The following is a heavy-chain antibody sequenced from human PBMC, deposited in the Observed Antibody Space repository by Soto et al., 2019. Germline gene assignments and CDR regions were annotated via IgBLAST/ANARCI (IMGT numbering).Heavy chain of an antibody. CDR1: GDSINSNSYY. CDR3: ARHALFQQRVTEGTWFDP. Sequence: QLQLRDSGPALLRPTETRSLSCTVSGDSINSNSYYWAWVRQSPGTGPGWIGSTFKSGNAYYHASVKSRVAMSLDTCNNQFSLRLTSVTAADTGVYYCARHALFQQRVTEGTWFDPWGQGRLVTVSS. J-gene: IGHJ5*02. D-gene: IGHD2-21*02. V-gene: IGHV4-39*01. CDR2: TFKSGNA.